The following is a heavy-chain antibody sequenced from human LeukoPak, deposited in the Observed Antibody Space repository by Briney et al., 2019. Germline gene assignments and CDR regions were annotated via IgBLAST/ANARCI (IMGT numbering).Heavy chain of an antibody. Sequence: SETLSLTCTVSGGSISSYYWSRIRQPPGKGLEWIGYIYYSGSTNYNPSLKSRVTISVDTSKNQFSLKLSSVTAADTAVYYCATYYYDSSGYRYWGQGTLVTVSS. CDR2: IYYSGST. J-gene: IGHJ4*02. D-gene: IGHD3-22*01. V-gene: IGHV4-59*12. CDR1: GGSISSYY. CDR3: ATYYYDSSGYRY.